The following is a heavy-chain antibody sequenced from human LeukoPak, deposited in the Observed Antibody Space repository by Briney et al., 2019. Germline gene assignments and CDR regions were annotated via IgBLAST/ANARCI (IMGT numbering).Heavy chain of an antibody. CDR2: ITSTGSNT. CDR3: ARDIQGSFNY. CDR1: GFTFSDFA. V-gene: IGHV3-23*01. Sequence: GGSPRLSCAASGFTFSDFAMSWVRQAPGKGLQWVSSITSTGSNTYYTDSVKGRFTISRDNSKNTLYLQVNRLRAEDTAVFYCARDIQGSFNYWGQGTLVTVSS. J-gene: IGHJ4*02.